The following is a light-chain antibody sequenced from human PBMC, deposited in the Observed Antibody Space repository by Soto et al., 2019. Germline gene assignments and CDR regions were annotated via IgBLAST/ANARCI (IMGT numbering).Light chain of an antibody. V-gene: IGKV1-33*01. J-gene: IGKJ4*01. CDR2: DAS. Sequence: DIRMPQSPSSLSASVGDRVTITCQASPDIAKSLNWYQNKPGRAPKLLIYDASNMETGVPPRSRGGGSGTDCTFSISSLQPEVIATHYGQEYDDLCALSVGGGTKVEIK. CDR3: QEYDDLCALS. CDR1: PDIAKS.